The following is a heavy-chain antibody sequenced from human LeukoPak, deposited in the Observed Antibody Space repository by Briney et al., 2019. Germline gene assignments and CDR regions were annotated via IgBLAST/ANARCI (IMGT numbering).Heavy chain of an antibody. CDR3: ARSKMLLREGFDY. CDR2: IKYNGYT. D-gene: IGHD3-16*01. V-gene: IGHV4-59*01. CDR1: GGSINNDY. J-gene: IGHJ4*02. Sequence: SETLSLTCTVSGGSINNDYWSWIRQPPRKGLEWLGYIKYNGYTNYNPSLKSRVTMSIDASKEQFSLKLSSVTAADTAVYYCARSKMLLREGFDYWGQGTLVTVSS.